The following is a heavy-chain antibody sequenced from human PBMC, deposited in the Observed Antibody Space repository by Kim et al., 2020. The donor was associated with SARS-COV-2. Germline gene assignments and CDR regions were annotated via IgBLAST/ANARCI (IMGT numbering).Heavy chain of an antibody. CDR3: ARAYSLNWFDP. Sequence: TCDNPSLKSGVTISVDTSKNQFSLRLSSVTAADTASYFCARAYSLNWFDPWGQGTLVTVSS. J-gene: IGHJ5*02. D-gene: IGHD5-18*01. V-gene: IGHV4-39*07. CDR2: T.